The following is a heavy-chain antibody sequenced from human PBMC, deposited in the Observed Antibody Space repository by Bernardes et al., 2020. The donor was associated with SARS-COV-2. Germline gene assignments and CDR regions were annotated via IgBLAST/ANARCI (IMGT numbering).Heavy chain of an antibody. Sequence: SETLYLTCTVSGGSISSYYWSWIRQPPGKGLEWIGYIYYSGSTNYNPSLKSRVTISVDTSKKQFSVKLSSVTAADTAVYYCARHLQGVGVAGRYFDLWGRGTLVTVSS. CDR3: ARHLQGVGVAGRYFDL. D-gene: IGHD3-10*01. V-gene: IGHV4-59*08. J-gene: IGHJ2*01. CDR1: GGSISSYY. CDR2: IYYSGST.